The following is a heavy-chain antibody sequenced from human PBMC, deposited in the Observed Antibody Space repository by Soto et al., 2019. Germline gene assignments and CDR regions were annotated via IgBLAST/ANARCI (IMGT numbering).Heavy chain of an antibody. V-gene: IGHV1-3*01. Sequence: GASVKVSCKASGITFSTYAIHWVRQAPGQRLEWMGWINAGNGNTRYSQKFQGRVTLTRDTSASTAYMDLSSLRSEDTAIYYCGAGYDFVDYWGQGTSVTVSS. CDR2: INAGNGNT. D-gene: IGHD3-3*01. CDR3: GAGYDFVDY. J-gene: IGHJ4*02. CDR1: GITFSTYA.